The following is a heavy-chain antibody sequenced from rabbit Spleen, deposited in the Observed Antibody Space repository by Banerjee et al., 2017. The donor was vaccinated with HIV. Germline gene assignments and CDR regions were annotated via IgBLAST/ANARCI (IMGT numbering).Heavy chain of an antibody. J-gene: IGHJ4*01. CDR1: GFSFSSGYD. V-gene: IGHV1S40*01. Sequence: QSLEESGGDLVKPGASLTLTCTASGFSFSSGYDMCWVRQAPGKGLEWIACIYAGSGDNTYYASWAKGRFTISKTSSTTVTLQMTSLTAADTATYFCARAGEGGDGYLNLWGPGTLVTVS. D-gene: IGHD5-1*01. CDR3: ARAGEGGDGYLNL. CDR2: IYAGSGDNT.